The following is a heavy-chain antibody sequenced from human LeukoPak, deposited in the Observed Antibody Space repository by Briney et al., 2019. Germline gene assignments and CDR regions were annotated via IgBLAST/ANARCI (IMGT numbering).Heavy chain of an antibody. CDR2: VTSDDKHI. V-gene: IGHV3-11*01. CDR1: VLTLSNYY. J-gene: IGHJ4*02. D-gene: IGHD6-6*01. CDR3: ARGGLYSSSYYY. Sequence: VGSLRLSCAASVLTLSNYYMTWIRQAPGKGREWVSCVTSDDKHIHYAHSVKGRFTISTDNAKNSLYLQMNSLTAEDTAVYYCARGGLYSSSYYYWGQGTLVTVSS.